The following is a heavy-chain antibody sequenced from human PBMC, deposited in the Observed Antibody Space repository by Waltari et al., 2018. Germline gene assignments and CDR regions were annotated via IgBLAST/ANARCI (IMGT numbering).Heavy chain of an antibody. V-gene: IGHV1-24*01. Sequence: QVQLVQSGAEVKKPGASVKVSCKVSGYTLPELSMHWVRQAPGKGLEWMGGFDPEDGETIYAQKFQGRVTMTEDTSTDTAYMELSSLRSEDTAAYYCTTSSYCGTTTCYQYYGMDVWGQGTTVTVSS. CDR3: TTSSYCGTTTCYQYYGMDV. J-gene: IGHJ6*02. D-gene: IGHD2-2*01. CDR2: FDPEDGET. CDR1: GYTLPELS.